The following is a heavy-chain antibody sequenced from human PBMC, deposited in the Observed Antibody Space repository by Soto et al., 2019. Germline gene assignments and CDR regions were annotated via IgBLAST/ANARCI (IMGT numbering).Heavy chain of an antibody. D-gene: IGHD1-1*01. Sequence: ASVKVSCKASGYTLTSYGISWVRQSPGQGLEWMGWISAYNGNTNYAQKLQGRVTMTTDTSTSTAYMELRSLRSDDTAVYYCARGDTWKSPYYYMDVWGKGTTVTVSS. CDR1: GYTLTSYG. J-gene: IGHJ6*03. V-gene: IGHV1-18*01. CDR2: ISAYNGNT. CDR3: ARGDTWKSPYYYMDV.